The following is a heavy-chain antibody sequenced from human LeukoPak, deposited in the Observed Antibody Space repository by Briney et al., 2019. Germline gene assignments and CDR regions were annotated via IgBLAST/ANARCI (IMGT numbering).Heavy chain of an antibody. CDR3: ARDPYDILTGGGGYFDY. Sequence: ASVKVSCKASGGTFSSYAISWVRQAPGQGLEWMGGIIPIFGTANYAQKFQGRVTITTHESTSTAYMELSSLRSEDTAVYYCARDPYDILTGGGGYFDYWGQGTLVTVSS. CDR1: GGTFSSYA. J-gene: IGHJ4*02. CDR2: IIPIFGTA. D-gene: IGHD3-9*01. V-gene: IGHV1-69*05.